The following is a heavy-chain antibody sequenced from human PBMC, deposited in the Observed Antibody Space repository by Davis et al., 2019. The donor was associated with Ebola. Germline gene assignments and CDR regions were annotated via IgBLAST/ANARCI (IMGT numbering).Heavy chain of an antibody. Sequence: ASVPVSCKASGYTFTSYGSSWVRQAPGQGLEWMGWINAGNGNTKYSQKFQGRVTITADKSTSTAYMELSSLRSEDTAVYYCARDFDSSGYGMDVWGQGTTVTVSS. V-gene: IGHV1-18*01. J-gene: IGHJ6*02. CDR3: ARDFDSSGYGMDV. CDR2: INAGNGNT. D-gene: IGHD3-22*01. CDR1: GYTFTSYG.